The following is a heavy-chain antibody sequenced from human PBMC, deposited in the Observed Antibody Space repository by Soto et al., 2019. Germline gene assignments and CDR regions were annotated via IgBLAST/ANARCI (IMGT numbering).Heavy chain of an antibody. CDR3: ARDTGIAVAGTAGFDP. J-gene: IGHJ5*02. D-gene: IGHD6-19*01. V-gene: IGHV3-33*01. CDR2: IWYDGSNK. Sequence: GGSLRLSCAASGFTFSSYGMHWVRQAPGKGLEWVVVIWYDGSNKYYADSVKGRFTISRDNSKNTLYLQMNSLRAEDTAVYYCARDTGIAVAGTAGFDPWGQGXLVTVSS. CDR1: GFTFSSYG.